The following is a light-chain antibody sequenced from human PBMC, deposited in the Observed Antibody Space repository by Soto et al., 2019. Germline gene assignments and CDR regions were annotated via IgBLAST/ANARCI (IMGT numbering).Light chain of an antibody. CDR3: NSYTSRYTFV. CDR1: SSDVGEENY. J-gene: IGLJ1*01. V-gene: IGLV2-14*01. Sequence: QSALTQPPSASGSPGQSVTITCSGTSSDVGEENYVSWYQQHPGKVPKLMIYEVNHRPSEVSNRFSGSKSGNTASLTISGLQPEDEADYYCNSYTSRYTFVLGTGTKLTVL. CDR2: EVN.